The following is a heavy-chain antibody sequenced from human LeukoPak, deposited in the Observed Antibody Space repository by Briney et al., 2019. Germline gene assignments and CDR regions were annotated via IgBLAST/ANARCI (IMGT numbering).Heavy chain of an antibody. J-gene: IGHJ4*02. D-gene: IGHD3-22*01. CDR3: ARSYYDSSGYYVTVGY. CDR1: GYTFTSYG. CDR2: ISAYNGNT. Sequence: ASVTVSCKASGYTFTSYGISWVRQAPGQGLEWMGWISAYNGNTNYAQKLQGRVTMTTDTSTSTAYMELRSLRSDDTAVYYCARSYYDSSGYYVTVGYWGQGTLVTVSS. V-gene: IGHV1-18*01.